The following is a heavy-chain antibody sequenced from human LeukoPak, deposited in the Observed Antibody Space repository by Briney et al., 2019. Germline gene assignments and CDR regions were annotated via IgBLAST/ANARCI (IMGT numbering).Heavy chain of an antibody. D-gene: IGHD6-13*01. CDR3: ARAKRVIAAAAHRVGAFDI. Sequence: KTSETLSLTCTVSGGALSSYHWSWIRQSPGRGLEWLGHISYRGNTDYNPALKSRVTISVDMFYNQFSLKLSSVTAADTAVYYCARAKRVIAAAAHRVGAFDIWGQGTMVTVSS. J-gene: IGHJ3*02. CDR2: ISYRGNT. CDR1: GGALSSYH. V-gene: IGHV4-59*12.